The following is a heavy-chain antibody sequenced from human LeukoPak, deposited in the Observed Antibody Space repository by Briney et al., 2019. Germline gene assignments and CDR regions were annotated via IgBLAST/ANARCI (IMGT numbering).Heavy chain of an antibody. CDR1: GFTFSSYS. V-gene: IGHV3-48*01. J-gene: IGHJ3*02. CDR2: ISSSSSTI. D-gene: IGHD3-10*01. CDR3: ARDSQPIFTVDRGVSTSDAFDI. Sequence: GGSLRLSCAASGFTFSSYSMNWVRQAPGKGLEWVSYISSSSSTIYYADPVKGRFTISRDNAKNSLYLQMNSLRAEDTALYYCARDSQPIFTVDRGVSTSDAFDIWGQGTMVTVSS.